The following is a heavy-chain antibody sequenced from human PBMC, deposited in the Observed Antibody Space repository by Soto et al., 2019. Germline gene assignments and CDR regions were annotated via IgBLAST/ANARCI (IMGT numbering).Heavy chain of an antibody. CDR2: INAGNCNT. D-gene: IGHD6-13*01. V-gene: IGHV1-3*05. Sequence: QVQLVQSGAEEKKPGASVKVSCKASGYTFTSYAMHWVRQAPGQRLEWMGWINAGNCNTKYSQKFQGRVTITRDTSASTAYMELSSLRSEDTAVYYCERDVASADYWCQGTLVTVSS. CDR3: ERDVASADY. CDR1: GYTFTSYA. J-gene: IGHJ4*02.